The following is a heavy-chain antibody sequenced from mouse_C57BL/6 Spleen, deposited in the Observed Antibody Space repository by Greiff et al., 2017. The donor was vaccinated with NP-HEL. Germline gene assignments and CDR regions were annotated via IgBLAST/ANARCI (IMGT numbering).Heavy chain of an antibody. D-gene: IGHD1-1*01. CDR2: ISDGGSYT. V-gene: IGHV5-4*01. Sequence: EVKLVESGGGLVKPGGSLKLSCAASGFTFSSYAMSWVRQTPEKRLEWVATISDGGSYTYYPDNVKGRFTISRDNAKNNLYLQMSHLKSEDTAMYYCARERGTTVEAMDYWGQGTSVTVSS. CDR3: ARERGTTVEAMDY. CDR1: GFTFSSYA. J-gene: IGHJ4*01.